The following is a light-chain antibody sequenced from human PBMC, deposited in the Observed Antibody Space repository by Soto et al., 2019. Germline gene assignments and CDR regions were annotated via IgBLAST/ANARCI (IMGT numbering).Light chain of an antibody. CDR3: QQSYSTPR. CDR2: AAS. V-gene: IGKV1-39*01. Sequence: DIQMTQSPSSLSASVGDRVTITCRASQSMSTYLNWYQQKPGKAPKLLIYAASSLQRGVPSRFSGSGSGTDFALTINRLQSEDFATYYCQQSYSTPRFGQGAKLEIK. CDR1: QSMSTY. J-gene: IGKJ2*01.